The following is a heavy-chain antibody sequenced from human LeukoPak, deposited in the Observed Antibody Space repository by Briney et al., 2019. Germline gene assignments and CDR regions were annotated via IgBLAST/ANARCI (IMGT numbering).Heavy chain of an antibody. D-gene: IGHD6-13*01. Sequence: SETLSLTCTVSGGSISSYYWSWLRQPPGKGLEWIGYIYYSGRTNYNLSLKSRVTISADTSKNQFSLKLSSVTAADTAVYYCARLSIAAYYYYYYMDVWGKGTTVTVSS. CDR1: GGSISSYY. CDR2: IYYSGRT. CDR3: ARLSIAAYYYYYYMDV. J-gene: IGHJ6*03. V-gene: IGHV4-59*12.